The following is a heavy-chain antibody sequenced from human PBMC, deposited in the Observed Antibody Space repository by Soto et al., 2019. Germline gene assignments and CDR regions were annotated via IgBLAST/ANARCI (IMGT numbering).Heavy chain of an antibody. V-gene: IGHV4-30-4*01. CDR1: GGSISSGNYY. J-gene: IGHJ4*02. Sequence: PSETLSLTCTVSGGSISSGNYYWSWIRQPPGKGLEWIGFISYSGSTYYSLSLKSRVTISLDTSKNQFSLNLSFVTAADTSVYYCATMGTPATGLYYFDYWGQGTLVTVSS. CDR2: ISYSGST. D-gene: IGHD5-18*01. CDR3: ATMGTPATGLYYFDY.